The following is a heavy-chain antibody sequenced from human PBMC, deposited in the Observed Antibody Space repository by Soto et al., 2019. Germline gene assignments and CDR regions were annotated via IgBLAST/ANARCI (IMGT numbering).Heavy chain of an antibody. CDR3: ARGGGVGVAGSAAFDM. Sequence: QLHLVQSGAVVKKPGASVTVSCSASGYPVTAYYMHWVRQAPGRGLEWMGGINPATGAEKYTQTFQGRVTMTRDTYTSTVFMELSGLTSEDTAVFYCARGGGVGVAGSAAFDMWGQGTLVTVSS. CDR1: GYPVTAYY. J-gene: IGHJ3*02. D-gene: IGHD3-3*01. V-gene: IGHV1-2*02. CDR2: INPATGAE.